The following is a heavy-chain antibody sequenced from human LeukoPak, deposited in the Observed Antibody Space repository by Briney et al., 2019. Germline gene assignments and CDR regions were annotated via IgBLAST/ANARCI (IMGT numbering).Heavy chain of an antibody. Sequence: SQTLSLTCAISGDSVYSGGSAWSWIRQSPSRGLEWLGRTYYRSKWNHDYAESVKSRITINPDTSKNEFSLQLNSVTPEDTAVYYCARNLRPDFDYWGQGTLVTVSS. V-gene: IGHV6-1*01. J-gene: IGHJ4*02. CDR2: TYYRSKWNH. CDR1: GDSVYSGGSA. CDR3: ARNLRPDFDY.